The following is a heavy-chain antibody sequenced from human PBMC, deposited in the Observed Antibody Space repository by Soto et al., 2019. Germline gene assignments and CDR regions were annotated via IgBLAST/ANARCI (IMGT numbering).Heavy chain of an antibody. J-gene: IGHJ5*02. V-gene: IGHV3-30-3*01. CDR2: ISYDGSNK. Sequence: QVQLVESGGGVVQPGRSLRLSCAASGFTFSSYAMHWVRQAPGKGLEWVAVISYDGSNKYYADSVKGRFTISRDNSKNTLYLQMTSLRAEDTAVYYCARSMEIVGAAGWFDPWGQGTLVTVSS. D-gene: IGHD1-26*01. CDR1: GFTFSSYA. CDR3: ARSMEIVGAAGWFDP.